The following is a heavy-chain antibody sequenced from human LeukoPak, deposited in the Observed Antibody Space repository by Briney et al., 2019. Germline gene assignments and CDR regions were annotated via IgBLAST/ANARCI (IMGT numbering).Heavy chain of an antibody. J-gene: IGHJ4*02. V-gene: IGHV3-33*06. CDR1: GFTFSSYG. D-gene: IGHD5-18*01. Sequence: GGSLRLSCAVSGFTFSSYGMHWVRQAPGKGLEWVAVIWYDGSNKYYAVSVKGRFTISGDNSKNTLYLQMNSLRAEDTAVYYCAKGTWDTAMVPDYWGQGTLVTVSS. CDR2: IWYDGSNK. CDR3: AKGTWDTAMVPDY.